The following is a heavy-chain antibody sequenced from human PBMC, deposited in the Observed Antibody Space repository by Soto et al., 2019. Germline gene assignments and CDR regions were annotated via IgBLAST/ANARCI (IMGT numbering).Heavy chain of an antibody. D-gene: IGHD3-3*01. V-gene: IGHV4-59*08. CDR3: ARHQTPDFWSGLDYYYYYYYMDV. Sequence: SETLALTCTVSGGSISSYDWSWIRQPPGKGLEWIGYIYYSGSTNYNPSLKSRVTISVDTSKNQFSLKLSSVTAADTAVYYCARHQTPDFWSGLDYYYYYYYMDVWGKGTTVTVSS. CDR2: IYYSGST. CDR1: GGSISSYD. J-gene: IGHJ6*03.